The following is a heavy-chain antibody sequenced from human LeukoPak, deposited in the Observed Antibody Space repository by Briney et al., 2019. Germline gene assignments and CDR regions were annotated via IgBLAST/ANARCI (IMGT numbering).Heavy chain of an antibody. CDR3: ARDSFGELDH. CDR1: GGSISSYY. D-gene: IGHD3-10*01. Sequence: SETLSLTCTVSGGSISSYYWSWIRQPPGKGLEWIGYIYHSGSTNYNPSLKSRVTISVDKSKNQFSLKLSSVTAADTAVYYCARDSFGELDHWGQGTLVTVSS. CDR2: IYHSGST. V-gene: IGHV4-59*12. J-gene: IGHJ5*02.